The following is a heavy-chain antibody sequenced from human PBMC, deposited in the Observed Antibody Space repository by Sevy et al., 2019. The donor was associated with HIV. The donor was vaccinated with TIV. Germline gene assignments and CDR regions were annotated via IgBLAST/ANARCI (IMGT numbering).Heavy chain of an antibody. CDR1: GGSFSGYY. Sequence: SETLSLTCAVYGGSFSGYYWSWIRQPPGKGLEWIGEINHSGSTNYTPSLKSRVTISVDTSKNQFSLKLRSVTDADTAVYYCARKFVHLYCSGGSCYQYNWFDPWGQGTLVTVSS. CDR3: ARKFVHLYCSGGSCYQYNWFDP. V-gene: IGHV4-34*01. CDR2: INHSGST. J-gene: IGHJ5*02. D-gene: IGHD2-15*01.